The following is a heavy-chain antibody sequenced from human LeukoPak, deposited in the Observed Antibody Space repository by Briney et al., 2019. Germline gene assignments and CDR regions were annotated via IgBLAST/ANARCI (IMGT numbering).Heavy chain of an antibody. J-gene: IGHJ4*02. CDR1: GFSFSSYA. CDR3: AKGQIAAAGVYYFDY. V-gene: IGHV3-23*01. Sequence: RAGGSLRLSCAASGFSFSSYAMSWVRQAPGKGLEWVAAISGSGVSTYYADSVKGRFTISRENSKNTLYLQMNSLRTEDTAAYSSAKGQIAAAGVYYFDYWGQGALVTVSS. CDR2: ISGSGVST. D-gene: IGHD6-25*01.